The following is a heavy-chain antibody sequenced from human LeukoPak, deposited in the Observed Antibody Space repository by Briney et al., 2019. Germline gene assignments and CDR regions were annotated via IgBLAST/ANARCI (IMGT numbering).Heavy chain of an antibody. V-gene: IGHV4-59*01. J-gene: IGHJ4*02. CDR1: GGSINSYY. D-gene: IGHD4-23*01. CDR3: ARGVTDVHFDS. CDR2: IYYSGST. Sequence: SETLSLTCTVSGGSINSYYWTWIRQPPRKGLEWIGFIYYSGSTNYNPSLKSRVTISVDTSKNQFSLKLSSVTAADTAVYYCARGVTDVHFDSWGQGTLVTVSS.